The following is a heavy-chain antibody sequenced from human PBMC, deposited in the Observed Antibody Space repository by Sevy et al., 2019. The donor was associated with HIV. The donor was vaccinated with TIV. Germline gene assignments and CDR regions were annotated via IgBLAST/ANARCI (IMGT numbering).Heavy chain of an antibody. V-gene: IGHV3-23*01. J-gene: IGHJ4*02. CDR3: AKDLSRVVINYYFDY. D-gene: IGHD3-22*01. CDR1: GFTFSSYA. Sequence: GGSLRLSCAASGFTFSSYAMSWVRQAPGKGLEWVSAIGVSGGSTYYADSVKGRFTISRDNSKNTLYLQMNSLRAEDTAVYYCAKDLSRVVINYYFDYWGQGTLVTVSS. CDR2: IGVSGGST.